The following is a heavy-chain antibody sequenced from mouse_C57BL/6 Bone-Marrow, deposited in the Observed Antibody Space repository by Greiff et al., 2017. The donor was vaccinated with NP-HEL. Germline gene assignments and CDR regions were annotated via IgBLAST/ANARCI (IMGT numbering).Heavy chain of an antibody. Sequence: LQQPGTELVKPGASVKLSCKASGYTFTSYWMHWVKQRPGQGLEWIGNINPSNGGTNYNEKFKSKATLTVDKSSSTAYMQLSSLTSEDSAVYYCARDYYGSSYVRGAMDYWGQGTSVTVSS. J-gene: IGHJ4*01. CDR1: GYTFTSYW. CDR3: ARDYYGSSYVRGAMDY. D-gene: IGHD1-1*01. V-gene: IGHV1-53*01. CDR2: INPSNGGT.